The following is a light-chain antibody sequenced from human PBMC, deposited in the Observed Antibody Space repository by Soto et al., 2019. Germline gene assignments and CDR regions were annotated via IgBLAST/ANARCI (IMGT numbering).Light chain of an antibody. CDR1: QSVSSSY. J-gene: IGKJ2*01. CDR2: GVS. Sequence: EIVLKPSPGILSLSPGERATLSCRASQSVSSSYLAWYQQKPGQAPRLLIYGVSRSATGIQDRFSGSGSGTDFSLPISTLEPEDFALYYCQQYCSSPPEYTFGQGTKRESK. V-gene: IGKV3-20*01. CDR3: QQYCSSPPEYT.